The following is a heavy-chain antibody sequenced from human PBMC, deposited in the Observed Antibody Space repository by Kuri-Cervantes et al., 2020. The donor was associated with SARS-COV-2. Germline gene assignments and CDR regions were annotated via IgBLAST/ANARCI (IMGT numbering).Heavy chain of an antibody. J-gene: IGHJ6*04. V-gene: IGHV4-38-2*01. CDR3: ARPGGFLDV. CDR1: GYSISSGYY. CDR2: IYYSGST. D-gene: IGHD4-23*01. Sequence: SQTLSLTCAVSGYSISSGYYWGRIRQPPGKGLEWIGSIYYSGSTYYNPSLKSRVTISVDTSKDQFSLKLSSVTAADTAVYYCARPGGFLDVWGKGTTVTVSS.